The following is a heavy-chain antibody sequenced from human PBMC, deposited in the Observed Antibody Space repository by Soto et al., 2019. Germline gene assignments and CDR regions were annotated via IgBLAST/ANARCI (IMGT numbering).Heavy chain of an antibody. V-gene: IGHV3-74*01. CDR2: INSDGSVS. D-gene: IGHD2-15*01. CDR1: GFTFSNYW. J-gene: IGHJ6*03. Sequence: GGSLRLSCAASGFTFSNYWMYWVRQAPGKGLEWVSRINSDGSVSSHADSVRGRLTISRDNVRNTLYLHMDSLRAEDTAVYFRARGDCVGGTCYSLAGSFFYYMDVWGKGTTVTVSS. CDR3: ARGDCVGGTCYSLAGSFFYYMDV.